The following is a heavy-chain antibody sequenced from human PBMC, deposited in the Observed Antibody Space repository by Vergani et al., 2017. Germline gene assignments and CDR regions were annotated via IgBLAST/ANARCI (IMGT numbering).Heavy chain of an antibody. CDR3: ATSEWLRFGGNFDY. CDR2: FDAEDGET. CDR1: GYTLTELS. D-gene: IGHD5-12*01. V-gene: IGHV1-24*01. Sequence: QVQLVQSGAEVKKPGASVKVSCKVSGYTLTELSMHWVRQAPGKGLEWVGGFDAEDGETIYAQTFQGRVTMTEDTSTDTAYMELRSLRSEATAVYYCATSEWLRFGGNFDYWGQGTLVTVSS. J-gene: IGHJ4*02.